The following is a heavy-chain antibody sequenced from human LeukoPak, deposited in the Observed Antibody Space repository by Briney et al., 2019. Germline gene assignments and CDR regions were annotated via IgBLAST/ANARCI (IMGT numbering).Heavy chain of an antibody. V-gene: IGHV6-1*01. CDR2: TYYRSKWYN. Sequence: SQTLSLTCAISGDSVSSSSATWSWIRQSPSRGLECLVRTYYRSKWYNDYAVSVRSRITINPDTSKNQFSLHLNSVTPEDTAVYYCARGWNYIDSWGQGTLVTVSS. CDR3: ARGWNYIDS. J-gene: IGHJ4*02. D-gene: IGHD1-1*01. CDR1: GDSVSSSSAT.